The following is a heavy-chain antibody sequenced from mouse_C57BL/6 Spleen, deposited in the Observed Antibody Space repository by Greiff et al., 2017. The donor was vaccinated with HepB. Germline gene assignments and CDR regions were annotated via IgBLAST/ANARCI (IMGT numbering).Heavy chain of an antibody. V-gene: IGHV1-55*01. D-gene: IGHD1-1*01. J-gene: IGHJ4*01. CDR1: GYTFTSYW. CDR3: ASENYGSSYPYYYAMDY. CDR2: IYPGSGST. Sequence: QVQLQQPGAELVKPGASVKMSCKASGYTFTSYWITWVKQRPGQGLEWIGDIYPGSGSTNYNEKFKSKATLTVDTSSSTAYMQLSSLTSEDSAVYYCASENYGSSYPYYYAMDYWGQGTSVTVSS.